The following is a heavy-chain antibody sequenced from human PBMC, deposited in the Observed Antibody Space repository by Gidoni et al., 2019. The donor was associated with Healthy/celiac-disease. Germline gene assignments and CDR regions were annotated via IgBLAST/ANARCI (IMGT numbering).Heavy chain of an antibody. CDR3: AREGTYGSGSYYHLPWYYYYGMDV. J-gene: IGHJ6*02. D-gene: IGHD3-10*01. V-gene: IGHV3-30-3*01. Sequence: QVQLVESGGGVVQPGRSLRLSCAASGFTFSSYAMHWVRQAPGKGLEWVAVISYDGSNKYYADSVKGRFTISRDNSKNTLYLQMNSLRAEDTAVYYCAREGTYGSGSYYHLPWYYYYGMDVWGQGTTVTVSS. CDR2: ISYDGSNK. CDR1: GFTFSSYA.